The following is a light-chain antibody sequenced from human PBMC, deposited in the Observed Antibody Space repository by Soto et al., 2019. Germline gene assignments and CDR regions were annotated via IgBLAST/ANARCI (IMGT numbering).Light chain of an antibody. Sequence: DIQMTQSPSTLSASVGDRVTITCRASQSISSWLAWYQQKPGKAPKLLIYKASSLESGVPSRFSGSGSGTELTLTISSLQPDDFASYYCQQYNDYQWTFGQGTKVEIK. CDR3: QQYNDYQWT. J-gene: IGKJ1*01. CDR2: KAS. CDR1: QSISSW. V-gene: IGKV1-5*03.